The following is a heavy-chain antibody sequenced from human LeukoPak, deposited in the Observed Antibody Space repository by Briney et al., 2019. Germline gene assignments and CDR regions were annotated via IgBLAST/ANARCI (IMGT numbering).Heavy chain of an antibody. Sequence: GGSLRLSCAASGFTFSSYAMSWVRQAPGKGLEWVSAISGSGGSTYYADSVKGRFTISRDNSKNTLYLQMNSLRAEDTAVYYCARAQDYDNSGFVDGFDIWGQGTMVTVSS. J-gene: IGHJ3*02. CDR2: ISGSGGST. CDR1: GFTFSSYA. V-gene: IGHV3-23*01. CDR3: ARAQDYDNSGFVDGFDI. D-gene: IGHD3-22*01.